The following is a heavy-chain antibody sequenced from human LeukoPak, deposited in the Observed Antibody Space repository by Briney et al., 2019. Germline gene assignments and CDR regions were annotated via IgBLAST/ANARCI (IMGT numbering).Heavy chain of an antibody. J-gene: IGHJ4*02. D-gene: IGHD6-13*01. V-gene: IGHV4-4*07. CDR1: GDSISSNS. CDR2: ISTSGST. Sequence: SESLSLTCTVSGDSISSNSWTWIRQPAGEGLEWIGRISTSGSTYYNPSLKSRVTMSIDTSKNQFSLRLSSVTAADTAMYYCARGSSWFHYWGQGTVLSVSS. CDR3: ARGSSWFHY.